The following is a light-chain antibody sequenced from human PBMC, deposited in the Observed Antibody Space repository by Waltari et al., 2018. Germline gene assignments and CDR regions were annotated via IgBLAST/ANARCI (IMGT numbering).Light chain of an antibody. J-gene: IGLJ3*02. CDR2: RND. V-gene: IGLV1-44*01. Sequence: QSVLSQPPSASGTPGQRVTISCSGTTSNIGVNTVSWYQQFPGTAPTLLIFRNDTLPSGVPDRFSGSTSGTSASLAITGLQSEDGADYYCAVWDDSLNGRVFGGGTKLSVL. CDR1: TSNIGVNT. CDR3: AVWDDSLNGRV.